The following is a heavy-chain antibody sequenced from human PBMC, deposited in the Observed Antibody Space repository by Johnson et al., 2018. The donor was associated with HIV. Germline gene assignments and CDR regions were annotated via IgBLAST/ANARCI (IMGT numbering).Heavy chain of an antibody. D-gene: IGHD6-13*01. CDR1: GFTFSSYE. V-gene: IGHV3-48*03. Sequence: VQLVESGGGLVQPGGSLRLSCAASGFTFSSYEMNWVRQAPGKGLEWVSYISISGSTIYYADSVKGRLTISRDNAKNSLYLQVNSLRAEDTAVYYCARDFKDSSSWYGAFDIWGQGTMVTVSS. CDR2: ISISGSTI. CDR3: ARDFKDSSSWYGAFDI. J-gene: IGHJ3*02.